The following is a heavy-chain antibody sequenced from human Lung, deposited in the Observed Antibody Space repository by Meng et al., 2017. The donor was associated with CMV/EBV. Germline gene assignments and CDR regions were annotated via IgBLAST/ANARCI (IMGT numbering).Heavy chain of an antibody. Sequence: SVXVSXXASGYTFTSYGISWVRQAPGQGLEWMGWISAYNGNTNYAQKLQGRVTMTTDTSTSTAYMELRSLRSDDTAVYYCASSSDIVVVPAAPFDYWGQXTLVTVSS. J-gene: IGHJ4*02. D-gene: IGHD2-2*01. V-gene: IGHV1-18*01. CDR1: GYTFTSYG. CDR2: ISAYNGNT. CDR3: ASSSDIVVVPAAPFDY.